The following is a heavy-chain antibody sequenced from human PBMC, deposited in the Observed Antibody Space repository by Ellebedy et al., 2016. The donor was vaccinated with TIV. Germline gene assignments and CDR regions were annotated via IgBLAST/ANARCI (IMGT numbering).Heavy chain of an antibody. CDR1: GFTFSDYA. D-gene: IGHD3-10*01. CDR3: ARDGNYYGSGSYFWFDP. V-gene: IGHV3-23*01. CDR2: ITGSGGDT. J-gene: IGHJ5*02. Sequence: GGSLRLSCAASGFTFSDYAMAWVRQAPGKGLDWVSAITGSGGDTYHADSVKGRFTISRDNYKNTLYMEMNSLRAEDTAVYYCARDGNYYGSGSYFWFDPWGQGTLVTVSS.